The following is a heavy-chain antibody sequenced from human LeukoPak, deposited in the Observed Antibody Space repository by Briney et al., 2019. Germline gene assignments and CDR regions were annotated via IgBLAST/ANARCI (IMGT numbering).Heavy chain of an antibody. J-gene: IGHJ4*02. CDR3: TRDHWNTFDY. V-gene: IGHV3-49*04. CDR2: IRSNIYGGTT. CDR1: GLRFGEYS. Sequence: GESMRLSCRTSGLRFGEYSMSWVRRAPGKGREWVAFIRSNIYGGTTEYAASVRGRFTISRDDSESSVYLQMNSLKTEDTAVYYCTRDHWNTFDYWGQGTLVTVSS. D-gene: IGHD1/OR15-1a*01.